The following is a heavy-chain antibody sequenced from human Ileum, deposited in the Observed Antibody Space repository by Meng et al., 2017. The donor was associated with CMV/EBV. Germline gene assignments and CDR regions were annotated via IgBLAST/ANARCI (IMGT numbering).Heavy chain of an antibody. D-gene: IGHD2-21*01. CDR3: ARRLVAAHFDH. Sequence: LTCAGYGGSFSGYYWSSLRQPPGKGLEWMGQINHSRTTNYSPSLKSRVTISVDTSKNQFSLKLTSVSAADTAVYYCARRLVAAHFDHWGQGALVTVSS. CDR2: INHSRTT. V-gene: IGHV4-34*01. CDR1: GGSFSGYY. J-gene: IGHJ4*02.